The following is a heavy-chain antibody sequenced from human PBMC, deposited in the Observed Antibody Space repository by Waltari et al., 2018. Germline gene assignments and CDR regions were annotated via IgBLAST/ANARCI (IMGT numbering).Heavy chain of an antibody. V-gene: IGHV1-18*01. J-gene: IGHJ4*02. D-gene: IGHD4-17*01. CDR2: ISAYNGNT. Sequence: QVQLVQSGAEVKKPGASVKVSCKASGYTFTSYGISWVRQAPGQGLEWMGWISAYNGNTNYAQKFQGRVTITADESTSTAYMELGSLRSEDTAVYYCASSTTVVTGTYYFDYWGQGTLVTVSS. CDR1: GYTFTSYG. CDR3: ASSTTVVTGTYYFDY.